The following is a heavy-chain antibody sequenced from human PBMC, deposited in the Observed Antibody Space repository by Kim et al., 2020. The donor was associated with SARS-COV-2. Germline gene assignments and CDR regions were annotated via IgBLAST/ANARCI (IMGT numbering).Heavy chain of an antibody. Sequence: SENLSLTCTVSGGSISRSSYYWGWIRQPPGKGLEWIGSIFYSGSTFYNPSLKSRVTISVDTSKNQFSMKLTSVIAADRAVYYCARWLPRGTRLFDPWGQGTLVTVSS. V-gene: IGHV4-39*01. D-gene: IGHD6-19*01. CDR3: ARWLPRGTRLFDP. CDR1: GGSISRSSYY. J-gene: IGHJ5*02. CDR2: IFYSGST.